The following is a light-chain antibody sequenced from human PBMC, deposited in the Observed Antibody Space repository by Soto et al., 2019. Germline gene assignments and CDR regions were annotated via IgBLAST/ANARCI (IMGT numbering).Light chain of an antibody. CDR3: QQYSNWPRT. CDR1: QSISTNR. V-gene: IGKV3D-20*02. CDR2: DAS. Sequence: ENVLTQSPGTLSLSPGERATLSCRASQSISTNRMAWYQQKPGQAPRLLIYDASNRIAGIPDRFSGSGSGTDFTLTISRLEPEDFAVYYCQQYSNWPRTFGQGTKVDIK. J-gene: IGKJ1*01.